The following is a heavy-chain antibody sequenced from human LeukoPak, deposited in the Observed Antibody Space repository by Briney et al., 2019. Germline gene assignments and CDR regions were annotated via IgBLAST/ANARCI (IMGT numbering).Heavy chain of an antibody. CDR1: GFTFSSYW. V-gene: IGHV3-7*03. CDR2: INHNGNVN. D-gene: IGHD3-16*01. J-gene: IGHJ6*02. CDR3: ARGGGLDD. Sequence: GGSLRLSCAASGFTFSSYWMNWARQAPGKGLEWVASINHNGNVNYYVDSVKGRFTISRDNAKNSLYLQMSNLRAEDTAVYFCARGGGLDDWGQGATVTVSS.